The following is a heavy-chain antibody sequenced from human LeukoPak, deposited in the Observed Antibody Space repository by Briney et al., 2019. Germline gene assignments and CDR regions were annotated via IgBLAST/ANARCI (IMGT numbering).Heavy chain of an antibody. CDR3: AKDRDYYGEGNDY. D-gene: IGHD4-17*01. CDR2: ISGSGGST. V-gene: IGHV3-23*01. Sequence: PGGSLRLSCAASGFRFSSHVMSWVRQAPGKGLEWVSAISGSGGSTYYADSVKGRFTISRDNSKNTLYLQMNSLRAEDTAVYYCAKDRDYYGEGNDYWGQGTLVTVSS. CDR1: GFRFSSHV. J-gene: IGHJ4*02.